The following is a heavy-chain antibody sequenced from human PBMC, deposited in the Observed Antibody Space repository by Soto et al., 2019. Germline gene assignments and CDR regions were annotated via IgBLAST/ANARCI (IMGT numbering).Heavy chain of an antibody. J-gene: IGHJ3*02. D-gene: IGHD6-19*01. V-gene: IGHV4-31*03. CDR3: ARAGAVAGTGVDAFDI. Sequence: KASETLSLTCTVSGGSISSGGYYWSWIRQHPGKGLEWIGYIYYSGSTYYNPSLKSRVTISVDTSKNQFSLKLSSVTAADTAVYYCARAGAVAGTGVDAFDIWGQGTMVTVSS. CDR2: IYYSGST. CDR1: GGSISSGGYY.